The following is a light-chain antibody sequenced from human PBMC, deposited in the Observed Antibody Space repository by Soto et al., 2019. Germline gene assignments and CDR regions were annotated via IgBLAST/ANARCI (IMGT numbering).Light chain of an antibody. CDR3: QQYGSSPRIT. CDR1: QSISSNS. J-gene: IGKJ5*01. V-gene: IGKV3-20*01. Sequence: EMVLTQSPGTLSLSPGERATLSCRASQSISSNSLAWYQQKPGQAPRLFIYGASSRATGIPDRFSGSGSGTHFTLTISRLEPEDFAVYYCQQYGSSPRITFGQGTRLEIK. CDR2: GAS.